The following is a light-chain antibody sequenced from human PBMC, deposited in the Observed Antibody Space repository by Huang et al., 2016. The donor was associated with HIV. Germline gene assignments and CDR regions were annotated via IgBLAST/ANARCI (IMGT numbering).Light chain of an antibody. V-gene: IGKV1-12*01. CDR2: AAS. CDR3: QQANTFPPT. CDR1: QDINRW. J-gene: IGKJ3*01. Sequence: DIQMTQSPSSVSASVGNRVTITCRASQDINRWLAWYQQKPGKAPKLLIHAASTLQTGVPSRFSGTGSGTDFTLTISSLQPEDFAIYYCQQANTFPPTFGPGTTVDIK.